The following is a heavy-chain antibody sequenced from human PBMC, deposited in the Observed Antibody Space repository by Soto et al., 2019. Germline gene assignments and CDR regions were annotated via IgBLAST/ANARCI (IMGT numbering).Heavy chain of an antibody. V-gene: IGHV1-69*12. J-gene: IGHJ5*02. D-gene: IGHD4-17*01. CDR1: GGTFSSYA. CDR3: ARDRVKAGKSQNDYETHNWFDP. Sequence: QVQLVQSGAEVKKPGSSVKVSCKASGGTFSSYAISWVRQAPGQGLEWMGGIIPIFGTANYAQKFQGRVTITADESTSTAYMELSSLRSEDTAVYYCARDRVKAGKSQNDYETHNWFDPWGQGTLVTVSS. CDR2: IIPIFGTA.